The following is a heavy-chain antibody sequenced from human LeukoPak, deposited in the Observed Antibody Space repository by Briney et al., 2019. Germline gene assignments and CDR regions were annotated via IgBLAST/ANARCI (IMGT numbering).Heavy chain of an antibody. CDR2: IDPSDSYT. V-gene: IGHV5-10-1*01. CDR1: GYSFTSYW. J-gene: IGHJ4*02. D-gene: IGHD6-13*01. CDR3: ARHGASGSSSRYFPDY. Sequence: GESLKISCKGSGYSFTSYWICWVRQMPGKGLEWMGRIDPSDSYTNYSPSFQGHVTISADKSISTAYLQWSSLKASDTAMYYCARHGASGSSSRYFPDYWGQGTLVTVSS.